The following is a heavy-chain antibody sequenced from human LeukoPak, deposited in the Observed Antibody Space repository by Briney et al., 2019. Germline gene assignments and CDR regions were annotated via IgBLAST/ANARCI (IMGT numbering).Heavy chain of an antibody. CDR3: ARDTSNWSAFDY. D-gene: IGHD4-11*01. J-gene: IGHJ4*02. CDR1: EYTFTGYS. CDR2: INPNSGDT. Sequence: GASVKVSCKASEYTFTGYSVRWVRQAPGQGLEWMGRINPNSGDTYYSQKFQGRVSLTRHTSITSAYMELSRLRSDDTAIYYCARDTSNWSAFDYWGQGTLVTVSS. V-gene: IGHV1-2*06.